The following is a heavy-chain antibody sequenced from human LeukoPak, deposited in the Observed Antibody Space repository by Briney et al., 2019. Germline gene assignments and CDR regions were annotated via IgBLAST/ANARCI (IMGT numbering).Heavy chain of an antibody. J-gene: IGHJ4*02. CDR2: IDSIGDST. V-gene: IGHV3-64*02. D-gene: IGHD2-2*02. CDR1: GFTFNSYA. Sequence: GGSLRLSCAASGFTFNSYAMQWVRQASGKGLEYVSVIDSIGDSTYYADSVKGRFSVSRDNSKNTLYLQMDSLRPDDMAVYYCARADCSSSGCHTVSYWGQGTLVTVSS. CDR3: ARADCSSSGCHTVSY.